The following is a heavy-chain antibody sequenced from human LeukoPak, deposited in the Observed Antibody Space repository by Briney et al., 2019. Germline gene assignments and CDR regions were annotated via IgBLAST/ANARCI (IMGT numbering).Heavy chain of an antibody. V-gene: IGHV1-2*06. CDR2: INPNSGGT. D-gene: IGHD3-22*01. Sequence: GASVKVSCKASGYTFTGYYMHWVRQAPGQGLEWMGRINPNSGGTNYEQKFQGRVTMTRDTSISTAYMELSRLRSDDTAVYYCWSAGGSSGYYFDYWGQGTLVTVSS. J-gene: IGHJ4*02. CDR3: WSAGGSSGYYFDY. CDR1: GYTFTGYY.